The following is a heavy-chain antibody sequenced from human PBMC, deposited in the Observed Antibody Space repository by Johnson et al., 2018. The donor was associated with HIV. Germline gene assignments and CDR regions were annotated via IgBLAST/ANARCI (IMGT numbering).Heavy chain of an antibody. Sequence: VQLVESGGGVVQPGRSLRLSCAASGFTFSSYAMHWVRQAPGKGLEWVAVISYDGSNEYYADSEKGRFTISRYNSKNTLYLQMSSLRAGETAVYYCARGRASWELYDAFDIWGQGTMVTVSS. J-gene: IGHJ3*02. CDR2: ISYDGSNE. CDR3: ARGRASWELYDAFDI. CDR1: GFTFSSYA. V-gene: IGHV3-30*04. D-gene: IGHD1-26*01.